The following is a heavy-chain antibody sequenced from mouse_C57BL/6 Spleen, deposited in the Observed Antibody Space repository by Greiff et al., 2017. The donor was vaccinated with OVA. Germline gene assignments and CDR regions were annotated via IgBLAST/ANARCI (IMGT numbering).Heavy chain of an antibody. CDR3: TKLTGTNYFDY. V-gene: IGHV5-9-1*02. D-gene: IGHD4-1*01. Sequence: EVMLVESGDGLVKPGGSLKLSCAASGFTFSSYAMSWVRQTPEKRLEWVAYISSGGDYIYYADTVKGRFTISRDNARNTLYLQMSSLKSEDTAMYYCTKLTGTNYFDYWGQGTTLTVSS. J-gene: IGHJ2*01. CDR2: ISSGGDYI. CDR1: GFTFSSYA.